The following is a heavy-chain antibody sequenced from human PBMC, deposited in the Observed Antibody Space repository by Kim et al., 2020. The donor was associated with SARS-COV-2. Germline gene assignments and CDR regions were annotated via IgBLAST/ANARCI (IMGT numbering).Heavy chain of an antibody. Sequence: ASVKVSCKASGYTFTGYYMHWVRQAPGQGLEWMGWINPNSGGTNYAQKFQGRVTMTRDTSISTAYMELSRLRSDDTAVYYCARDNGRRLLQVAGGFDPWGQGTLVTVSS. V-gene: IGHV1-2*02. D-gene: IGHD5-12*01. J-gene: IGHJ5*02. CDR1: GYTFTGYY. CDR2: INPNSGGT. CDR3: ARDNGRRLLQVAGGFDP.